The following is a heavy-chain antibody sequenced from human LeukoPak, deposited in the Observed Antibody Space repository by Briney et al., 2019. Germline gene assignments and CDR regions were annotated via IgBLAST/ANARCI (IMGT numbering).Heavy chain of an antibody. CDR1: GYTFTGYY. CDR3: ARAPGGHDYGGNSNYFDY. D-gene: IGHD4-23*01. Sequence: GASVTVSCKASGYTFTGYYMHWVRQAPGQGLEWMGWINPNSGGTNYAQKFQGWVTMTRDTSTSTAYMVLSRLRSDDTAVYDCARAPGGHDYGGNSNYFDYWGRGTLVTVSS. V-gene: IGHV1-2*04. CDR2: INPNSGGT. J-gene: IGHJ4*02.